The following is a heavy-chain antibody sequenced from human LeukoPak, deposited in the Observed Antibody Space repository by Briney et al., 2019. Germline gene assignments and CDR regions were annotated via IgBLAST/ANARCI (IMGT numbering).Heavy chain of an antibody. Sequence: GGSLRLSCVASGFTFTSDAMNWVRQAPGKGLEWVSSTVSRGTTQYADSVKGRFTISRDNAKNTLYLQMNSLRAEDTAVYYCARVRGESPRWFDPWGQGTLVTVSS. J-gene: IGHJ5*02. CDR2: TVSRGTT. CDR1: GFTFTSDA. V-gene: IGHV3-23*01. CDR3: ARVRGESPRWFDP. D-gene: IGHD3-10*01.